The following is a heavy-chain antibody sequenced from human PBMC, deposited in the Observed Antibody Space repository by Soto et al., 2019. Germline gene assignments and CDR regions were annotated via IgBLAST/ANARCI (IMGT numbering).Heavy chain of an antibody. CDR1: GFTFSSYA. CDR2: ISYDGSNK. Sequence: QVQLVESGGGVVQPGRSLRLSCAASGFTFSSYAMHWVRQAPGKGLEWVAVISYDGSNKYYADSVKGRFTISRDNYKNTLYLQMNSLRAEDTAVYYCARSGSGWSYYFDYWGQGTLVTVSS. V-gene: IGHV3-30-3*01. J-gene: IGHJ4*02. CDR3: ARSGSGWSYYFDY. D-gene: IGHD6-19*01.